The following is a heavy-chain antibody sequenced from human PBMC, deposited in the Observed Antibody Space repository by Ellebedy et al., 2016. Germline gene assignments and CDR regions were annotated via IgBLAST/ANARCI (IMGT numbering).Heavy chain of an antibody. CDR1: GFTFSSYS. CDR3: AKDGVDITIFGVVWGYWYFDL. J-gene: IGHJ2*01. D-gene: IGHD3-3*01. Sequence: GGSLRLSXAASGFTFSSYSMNWVRQAPGKGLEWVSYISSSSSTIYYADSVKGRFTISRDNAKNSLYLQMNSLRAEDTAVYYCAKDGVDITIFGVVWGYWYFDLWGRGTLVTVSS. V-gene: IGHV3-48*01. CDR2: ISSSSSTI.